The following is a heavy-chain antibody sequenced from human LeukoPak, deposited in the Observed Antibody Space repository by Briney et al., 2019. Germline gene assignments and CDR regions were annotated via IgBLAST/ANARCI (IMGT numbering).Heavy chain of an antibody. CDR2: IHYSGST. CDR3: ARLRGNYFPDF. CDR1: GGSMSNYY. D-gene: IGHD2/OR15-2a*01. Sequence: SETLSLTCAVSGGSMSNYYWTWIRQPPGKGLEWVAYIHYSGSTNYNPSLKSRVAISVDTSANQFSLKLTSMTPADTAVYYCARLRGNYFPDFWGQGTLVTVSS. J-gene: IGHJ4*02. V-gene: IGHV4-59*01.